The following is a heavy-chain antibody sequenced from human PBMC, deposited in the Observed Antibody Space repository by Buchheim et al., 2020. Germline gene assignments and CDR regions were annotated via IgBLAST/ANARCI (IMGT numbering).Heavy chain of an antibody. V-gene: IGHV3-21*01. D-gene: IGHD3-16*01. J-gene: IGHJ4*02. CDR2: ISSSSSYI. CDR3: ASGAVALRYDY. Sequence: EVQLVESGGDLVKPGGSLRLSCAASGFTFSSYSMNWVRQAPGKGLEWVSSISSSSSYIYYADSVKGRFPISRDTAKNSMYLQMNSLRAEDTAVYYCASGAVALRYDYWGQGTL. CDR1: GFTFSSYS.